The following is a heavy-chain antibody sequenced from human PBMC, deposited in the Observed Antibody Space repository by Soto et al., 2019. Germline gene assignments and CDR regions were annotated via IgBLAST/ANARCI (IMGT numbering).Heavy chain of an antibody. D-gene: IGHD3-16*01. CDR1: GFTFRSHG. CDR3: ARWGDNQLLDS. Sequence: QVQLVQSGGGVVQPGGSLRLSCEATGFTFRSHGMHWVRQAPGKGLEWVAVIWYDGSNKYYADSVKGRLTISRDNSKNTLYLQMNSLRAEDTAVYYCARWGDNQLLDSWGQGTLVTVSS. CDR2: IWYDGSNK. J-gene: IGHJ4*02. V-gene: IGHV3-33*01.